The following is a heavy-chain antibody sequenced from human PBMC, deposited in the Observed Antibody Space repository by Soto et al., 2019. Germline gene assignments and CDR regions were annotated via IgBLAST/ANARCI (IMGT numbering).Heavy chain of an antibody. D-gene: IGHD3-22*01. CDR1: GGSISSGGYY. Sequence: LSLTCTVSGGSISSGGYYWSWIRQHPGKGLEWIGYIYYSGSTYYNPSLKSRVTISVDTSKNQFSLKLSSVTAADTAVYYCARHYYDSSGYFDYWGQGTLVTVSS. CDR3: ARHYYDSSGYFDY. J-gene: IGHJ4*02. V-gene: IGHV4-31*03. CDR2: IYYSGST.